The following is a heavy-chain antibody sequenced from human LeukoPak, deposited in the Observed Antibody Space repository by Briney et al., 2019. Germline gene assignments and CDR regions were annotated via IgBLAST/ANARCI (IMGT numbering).Heavy chain of an antibody. CDR2: IYYSGST. Sequence: SETLSLTCTVSGGSVSSGSYYWSWIRQPPGKGLEWIGYIYYSGSTNYHPSLNSRVTISVDTSKNQFSLKLSSVTAADTAVYYCARAPNNYGKFDYWGQGTLVTVSS. D-gene: IGHD3-10*01. V-gene: IGHV4-61*01. CDR3: ARAPNNYGKFDY. CDR1: GGSVSSGSYY. J-gene: IGHJ4*02.